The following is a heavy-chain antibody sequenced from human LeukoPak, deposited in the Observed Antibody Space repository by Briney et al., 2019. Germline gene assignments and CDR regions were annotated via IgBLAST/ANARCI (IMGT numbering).Heavy chain of an antibody. CDR3: AKPPVTAYYYYGMDV. Sequence: GRSLRLSCAASGFTFSSYGMHWVRQAPGKGLEWVAVISYDGSNKYYADSVKGRFTISRDNSKNTLYLQMNSLRAEDTAVYYCAKPPVTAYYYYGMDVWGQGTTVTVSS. D-gene: IGHD4-11*01. CDR1: GFTFSSYG. CDR2: ISYDGSNK. V-gene: IGHV3-30*18. J-gene: IGHJ6*02.